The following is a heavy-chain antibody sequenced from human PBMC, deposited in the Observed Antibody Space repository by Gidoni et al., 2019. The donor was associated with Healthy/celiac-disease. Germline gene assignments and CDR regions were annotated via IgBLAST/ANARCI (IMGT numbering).Heavy chain of an antibody. CDR1: VGSFSCYY. V-gene: IGHV4-34*01. J-gene: IGHJ2*01. CDR2: INHSGST. CDR3: ARGRWYQLLKRGWYFDL. Sequence: QVQLQQWGAGLFKPSETLSRTCAVYVGSFSCYYWSWIRQPPGKGLEWIGEINHSGSTNYTPSLKSRVTISVDTSKNQFSLKLSSVTAADTAVYYCARGRWYQLLKRGWYFDLWGRGTLVTVSS. D-gene: IGHD2-2*01.